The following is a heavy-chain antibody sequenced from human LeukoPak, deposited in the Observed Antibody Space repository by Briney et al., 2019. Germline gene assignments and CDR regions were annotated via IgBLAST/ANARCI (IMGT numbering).Heavy chain of an antibody. CDR3: ARDAGFGHRSGDAFDI. CDR1: GDSVSSNRAA. CDR2: TKYRSKWYN. Sequence: SQTLSVTCAISGDSVSSNRAAWNWIRQSPSRGLEWLGRTKYRSKWYNEYAVSVKSRITINSDTSKNQFSLQLNSVTPEDTAVYYCARDAGFGHRSGDAFDIWGQGTMVTVSS. V-gene: IGHV6-1*01. D-gene: IGHD6-19*01. J-gene: IGHJ3*02.